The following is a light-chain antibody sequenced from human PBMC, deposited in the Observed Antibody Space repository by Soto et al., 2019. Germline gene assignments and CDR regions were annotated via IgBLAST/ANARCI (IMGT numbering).Light chain of an antibody. CDR3: MQALQTPVT. J-gene: IGKJ3*01. V-gene: IGKV2-28*01. CDR1: QTLLHSSGYYY. Sequence: DIVMTQSPLSLPVTPGEPASISCRSSQTLLHSSGYYYLDWYLQKPGQSPQLLIYLGSSRASGVPDRFSGSGSGTDFTLKISRVEAEDFGVYYCMQALQTPVTFGPGTKVDI. CDR2: LGS.